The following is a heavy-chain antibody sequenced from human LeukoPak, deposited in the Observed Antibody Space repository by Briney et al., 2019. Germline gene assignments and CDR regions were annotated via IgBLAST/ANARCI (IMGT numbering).Heavy chain of an antibody. CDR2: INHSGST. CDR1: VGSCSGYY. CDR3: AVTFIAAAGDDGFDI. Sequence: SETLSLTSAVDVGSCSGYYWSCLRQPPVKGLEWIREINHSGSTNYTPSLKGRVTISVDTSKSQFSLKLSSVTAADTAVYYCAVTFIAAAGDDGFDIWGQGTMVTVSS. D-gene: IGHD6-13*01. V-gene: IGHV4-34*01. J-gene: IGHJ3*02.